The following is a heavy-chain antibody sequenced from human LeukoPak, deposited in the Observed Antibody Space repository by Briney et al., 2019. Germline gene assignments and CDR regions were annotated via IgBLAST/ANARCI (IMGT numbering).Heavy chain of an antibody. CDR2: ISGSGGST. CDR1: GFTLSSYA. J-gene: IGHJ4*02. CDR3: AKLPSSSAQGAFFDY. Sequence: GGSLRLSCAASGFTLSSYAMSWVRQAPGKGLEWVSVISGSGGSTYYADSVKGRFTISRDNSKNTLYLQMNSLRAEDTAVFYCAKLPSSSAQGAFFDYWGQGTLVTVSS. V-gene: IGHV3-23*01. D-gene: IGHD3-22*01.